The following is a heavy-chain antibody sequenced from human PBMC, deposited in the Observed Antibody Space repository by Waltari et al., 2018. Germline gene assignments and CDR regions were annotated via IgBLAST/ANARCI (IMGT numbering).Heavy chain of an antibody. CDR3: AAVQLGGRTYFQH. J-gene: IGHJ1*01. Sequence: QMQLVQSGPEVKKPGTSVKVSCKASGFTFTSSAMQWVRQARGQRLEWIGWIVVVSGNTNSAQKFQDRVTITRDMSTSTAYMELSSLRSEDTAVYYCAAVQLGGRTYFQHWGQGTLVTVSS. CDR2: IVVVSGNT. V-gene: IGHV1-58*02. CDR1: GFTFTSSA. D-gene: IGHD1-1*01.